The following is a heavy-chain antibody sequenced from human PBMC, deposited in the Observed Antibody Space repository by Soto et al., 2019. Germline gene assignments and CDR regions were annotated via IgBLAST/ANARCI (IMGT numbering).Heavy chain of an antibody. Sequence: QITLRESGPTLVKPTQTLTLTCTISGFSLSTSGVGVGWIRQPPGKSLEWLALIYWDDVQRYSPSLKTRLTITKDTSRSQVVLTMTNMDPVDTATYYCAPSPCSGGTCYLFDYWGQGTLVTVSS. J-gene: IGHJ4*02. D-gene: IGHD2-15*01. CDR1: GFSLSTSGVG. CDR2: IYWDDVQ. CDR3: APSPCSGGTCYLFDY. V-gene: IGHV2-5*02.